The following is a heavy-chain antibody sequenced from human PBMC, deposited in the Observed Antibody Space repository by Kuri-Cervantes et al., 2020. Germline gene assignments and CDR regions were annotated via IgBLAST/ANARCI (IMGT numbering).Heavy chain of an antibody. CDR2: ISDNSRYI. CDR1: GFTFSRHG. J-gene: IGHJ5*02. Sequence: GGSLRLSCAASGFTFSRHGMNWVRQAPGKGLEWVSSISDNSRYIYYADSVKGRFTISRDNAKNSLSLQMNTLRADDTAVYYCARDSRGRSNWFDPWGQGTLVTVSS. V-gene: IGHV3-21*01. CDR3: ARDSRGRSNWFDP. D-gene: IGHD3-16*01.